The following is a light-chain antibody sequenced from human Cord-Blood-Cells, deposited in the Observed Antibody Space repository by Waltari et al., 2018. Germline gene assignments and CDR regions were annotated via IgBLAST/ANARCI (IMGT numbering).Light chain of an antibody. CDR2: GAS. V-gene: IGKV3-20*01. CDR3: QQYGSSLWT. CDR1: QSVSSSY. Sequence: EIVLTQSPGTLSLSPGERATLSCRASQSVSSSYLALYQQKPDQAPRPLLYGASRRATGIPDRFSDSGSGTDFTLTISRLEPEDFAVYYCQQYGSSLWTFGQGTKVEIK. J-gene: IGKJ1*01.